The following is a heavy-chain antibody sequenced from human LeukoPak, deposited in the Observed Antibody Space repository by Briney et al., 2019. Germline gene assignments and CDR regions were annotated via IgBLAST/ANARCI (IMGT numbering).Heavy chain of an antibody. CDR2: INPNSGGT. CDR1: GYTFTGYY. Sequence: ASVKVSCKASGYTFTGYYMHWVRQAPGQGLEWMGWINPNSGGTKYAQKFQGRVTMTRDTSISTAYMELSRLRSDDTAVYYCARMSNELSFDYWGQGTLITVSS. V-gene: IGHV1-2*02. J-gene: IGHJ4*02. D-gene: IGHD1-26*01. CDR3: ARMSNELSFDY.